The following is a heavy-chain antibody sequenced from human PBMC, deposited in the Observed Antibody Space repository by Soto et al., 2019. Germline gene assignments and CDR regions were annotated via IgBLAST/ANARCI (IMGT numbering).Heavy chain of an antibody. Sequence: QVQLVQSGAEVKKPGSSVKVSCKASGGTFSSYAISWVRQAPGQGLEWMGGIIPIFGTANYAQKFQGRVTITADQYTSTAYMELSSLRSDDTAVYYCARGIQLWPNCYFDLWGRGTLVTVSS. CDR2: IIPIFGTA. CDR1: GGTFSSYA. D-gene: IGHD5-18*01. CDR3: ARGIQLWPNCYFDL. V-gene: IGHV1-69*01. J-gene: IGHJ2*01.